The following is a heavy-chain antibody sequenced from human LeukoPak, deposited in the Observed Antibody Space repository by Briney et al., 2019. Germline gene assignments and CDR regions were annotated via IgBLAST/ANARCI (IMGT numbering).Heavy chain of an antibody. V-gene: IGHV3-21*04. Sequence: GGSLRLSCAASGFTFSDYIMNWVRQAPGKGLEWVSSISSSYSYIYYADSVKGRFTISRDNSKNTLYLQMNSLRAEDTAVYYCARGRYCSGGSCYGYDWGQGTLVTVSS. J-gene: IGHJ4*02. D-gene: IGHD2-15*01. CDR3: ARGRYCSGGSCYGYD. CDR1: GFTFSDYI. CDR2: ISSSYSYI.